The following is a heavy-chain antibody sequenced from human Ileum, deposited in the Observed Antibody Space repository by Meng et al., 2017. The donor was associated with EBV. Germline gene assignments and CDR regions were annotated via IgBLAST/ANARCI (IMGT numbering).Heavy chain of an antibody. CDR2: IYSSGST. V-gene: IGHV4-59*08. CDR3: ARGGWSLDY. Sequence: QGHVRESGPGLVTPSGTLPLTCPVSGGSISNYYWSWIRQPPGKGLEWIGYIYSSGSTNYNPSLKSRVTISVDTSKNQFSLNLSSVTAADTAVYYCARGGWSLDYWGQGTLVTVSS. J-gene: IGHJ4*02. D-gene: IGHD2-15*01. CDR1: GGSISNYY.